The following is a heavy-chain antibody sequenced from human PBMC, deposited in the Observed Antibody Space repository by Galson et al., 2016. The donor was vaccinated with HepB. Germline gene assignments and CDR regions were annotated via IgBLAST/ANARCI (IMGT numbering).Heavy chain of an antibody. V-gene: IGHV3-15*01. Sequence: SLRLSCAASGFTFSNAWMGWVRQAPGKGLEWVGRSKSKADGGTTDYAELVKGRFTISRDDSKNTLYLQMNSLKTEDTAVYYCTTIAPAANLDYWGQGTLVTVSS. CDR2: SKSKADGGTT. D-gene: IGHD2-2*01. CDR1: GFTFSNAW. J-gene: IGHJ4*02. CDR3: TTIAPAANLDY.